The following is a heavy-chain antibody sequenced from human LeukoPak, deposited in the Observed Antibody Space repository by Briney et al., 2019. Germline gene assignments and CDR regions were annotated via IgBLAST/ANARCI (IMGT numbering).Heavy chain of an antibody. CDR2: TSAYNGNT. CDR1: GYTFTSYG. D-gene: IGHD4/OR15-4a*01. CDR3: ARDIPLIKLPSMVKAFDI. J-gene: IGHJ3*02. Sequence: ASVKVSCKASGYTFTSYGISWVRQAPGQGLEWMGWTSAYNGNTNYAQKLQGRVTMTTDTSTSTAYMELRSLRSDDTAVYYCARDIPLIKLPSMVKAFDIWGQGTMVTVSS. V-gene: IGHV1-18*01.